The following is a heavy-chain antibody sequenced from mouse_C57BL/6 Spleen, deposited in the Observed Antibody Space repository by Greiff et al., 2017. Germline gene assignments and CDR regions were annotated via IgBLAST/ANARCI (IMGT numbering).Heavy chain of an antibody. Sequence: QVQLQQPGTELVKPGASVKLSCKASGYTFTSYWMHWVKQRPGQGLEWIGNINPSNGGTNYNEKFKSKATLAVDKSSSTVYMQLSSLTSEDSAVYYCASELRFSYYAMDYWGQGTSVTVSS. V-gene: IGHV1-53*01. J-gene: IGHJ4*01. CDR1: GYTFTSYW. CDR2: INPSNGGT. CDR3: ASELRFSYYAMDY. D-gene: IGHD2-4*01.